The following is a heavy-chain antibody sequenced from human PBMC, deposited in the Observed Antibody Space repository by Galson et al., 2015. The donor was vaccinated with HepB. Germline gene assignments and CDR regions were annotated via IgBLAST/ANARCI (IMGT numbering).Heavy chain of an antibody. J-gene: IGHJ5*02. CDR3: ARGYSSGWFRSRDYNWFDP. Sequence: SLRLSCAASGFTFSSYWMHWVRQAPGKGLVWVSRINSDGSSTSYADSVKGRFTISRDNAKNTLYLQMNSLRAEDTAVYYCARGYSSGWFRSRDYNWFDPWGQGTLVTVSS. CDR1: GFTFSSYW. D-gene: IGHD6-19*01. V-gene: IGHV3-74*01. CDR2: INSDGSST.